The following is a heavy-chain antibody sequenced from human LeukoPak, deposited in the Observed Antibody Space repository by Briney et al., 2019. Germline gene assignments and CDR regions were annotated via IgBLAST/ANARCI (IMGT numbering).Heavy chain of an antibody. J-gene: IGHJ4*02. CDR2: ISYDGSNK. CDR3: ARPKGVAVAGFDY. Sequence: GGSLRLSCAASGFIFSDYYMSWIRQAPGKGLEWVAVISYDGSNKYYADSVKGRFTISRDNSKNTLYLQMNSLRAEDMAVYYCARPKGVAVAGFDYWGQGTLVTVSS. D-gene: IGHD6-19*01. CDR1: GFIFSDYY. V-gene: IGHV3-30*03.